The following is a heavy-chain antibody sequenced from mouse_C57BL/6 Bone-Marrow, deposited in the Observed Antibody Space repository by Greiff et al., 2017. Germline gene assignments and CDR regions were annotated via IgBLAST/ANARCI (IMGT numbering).Heavy chain of an antibody. CDR3: ARSIYYDPAWFAY. J-gene: IGHJ3*01. Sequence: QVELQQSGAELVKPGASVKISCKASGYTFTDYYINWVKQRPGQGLEWIGKIGPGSGSTYYNEKFKGKATLTADKSSSTADMQLSSLTAEDSAVYFCARSIYYDPAWFAYWGQGTLVTVSA. CDR2: IGPGSGST. D-gene: IGHD2-4*01. V-gene: IGHV1-77*01. CDR1: GYTFTDYY.